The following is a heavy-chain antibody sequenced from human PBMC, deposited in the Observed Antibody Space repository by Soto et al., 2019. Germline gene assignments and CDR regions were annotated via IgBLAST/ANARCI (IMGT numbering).Heavy chain of an antibody. J-gene: IGHJ4*02. CDR2: IYHSGST. Sequence: PSETLSLTCAVSGGSISSSNWWSWVRQPPGKGLEWIGEIYHSGSTNYNPSLKSRVTISVDKSKNQFSLKLSSVTAADTAVYYCARDREVSSWGMGYWGQGTLVTVSS. CDR1: GGSISSSNW. D-gene: IGHD6-13*01. V-gene: IGHV4-4*02. CDR3: ARDREVSSWGMGY.